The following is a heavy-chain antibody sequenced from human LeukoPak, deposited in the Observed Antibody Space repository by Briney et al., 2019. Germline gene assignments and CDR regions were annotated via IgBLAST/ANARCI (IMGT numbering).Heavy chain of an antibody. V-gene: IGHV3-48*01. CDR2: ISTSSRST. D-gene: IGHD3-10*01. Sequence: GGSLRLSCTASGFTFSGFSMHWVRQAPGKGLEWLSYISTSSRSTYYADSVKGRFTISRDNAKNTLFLDMHSLRPWDSAVYYCARSAVRGVACDYWGQGTLLTVSS. J-gene: IGHJ4*02. CDR1: GFTFSGFS. CDR3: ARSAVRGVACDY.